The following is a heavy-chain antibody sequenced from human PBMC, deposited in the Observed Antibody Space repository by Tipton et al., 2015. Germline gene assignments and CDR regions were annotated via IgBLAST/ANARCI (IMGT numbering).Heavy chain of an antibody. CDR3: ARDLEHGMDV. CDR1: GGSISNYY. J-gene: IGHJ6*02. CDR2: IYYTGNT. V-gene: IGHV4-59*01. D-gene: IGHD5-24*01. Sequence: TLSLTCTVSGGSISNYYWGWIRQPPGKGLEWIGYIYYTGNTNYHASLRSRVTISLDTSKNHFSLSLTSVTAADTAIYYCARDLEHGMDVWGQGTTVTVSS.